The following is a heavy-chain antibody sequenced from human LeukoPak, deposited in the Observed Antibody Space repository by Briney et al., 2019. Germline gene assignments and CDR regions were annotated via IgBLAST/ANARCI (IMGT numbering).Heavy chain of an antibody. CDR2: IYYSGST. V-gene: IGHV4-59*01. Sequence: SETLSLTCTVSGGSISSYYWSWIRQPPGKGLEWIGYIYYSGSTNCNPSLKSRVTISVDTSKNQFSLKLSSVTAADTAVYYCARVGGSNHYYYGMDVWGQGTTVTVSS. CDR3: ARVGGSNHYYYGMDV. J-gene: IGHJ6*02. CDR1: GGSISSYY. D-gene: IGHD1-26*01.